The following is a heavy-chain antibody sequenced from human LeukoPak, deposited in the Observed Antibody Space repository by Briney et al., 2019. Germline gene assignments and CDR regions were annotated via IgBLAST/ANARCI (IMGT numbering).Heavy chain of an antibody. CDR1: GGSISSSSYY. CDR2: IYYSGST. D-gene: IGHD6-19*01. V-gene: IGHV4-39*01. J-gene: IGHJ5*02. CDR3: CGWGTSEADDNWFDP. Sequence: PSETLSLTCPVSGGSISSSSYYWGWIRQPPGKGLEWSGSIYYSGSTYYNPSLKSRVTISVDTSKTQFSLKLSSVTAADTAVYYCCGWGTSEADDNWFDPWGQGTLVTVSS.